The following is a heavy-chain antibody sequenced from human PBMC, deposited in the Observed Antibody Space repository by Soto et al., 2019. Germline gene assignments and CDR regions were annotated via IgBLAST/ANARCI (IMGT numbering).Heavy chain of an antibody. J-gene: IGHJ4*02. Sequence: ASVNVSCKASGYTFTGYYIHWVRQAPGQGLEWMGWINPNNGDTNYSQKFQGRVTMTRETYTSTAYMELSSLKFDDTAVYYCARHSGYDYLFDYWGQGTLVTVSS. CDR1: GYTFTGYY. D-gene: IGHD5-12*01. CDR2: INPNNGDT. V-gene: IGHV1-2*02. CDR3: ARHSGYDYLFDY.